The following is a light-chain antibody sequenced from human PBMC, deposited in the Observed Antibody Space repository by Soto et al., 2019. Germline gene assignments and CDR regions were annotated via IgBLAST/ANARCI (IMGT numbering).Light chain of an antibody. CDR3: QQYKRYWT. Sequence: DIPMTQSPSTLSASVGDRVTITCRASQSISSWLAWYQQKPGKAPKLLIYKASSLESGVPSRFTGSGSETEFTLTISSLQPDDFATYSCQQYKRYWTFGQGTKVEIK. V-gene: IGKV1-5*03. CDR1: QSISSW. J-gene: IGKJ1*01. CDR2: KAS.